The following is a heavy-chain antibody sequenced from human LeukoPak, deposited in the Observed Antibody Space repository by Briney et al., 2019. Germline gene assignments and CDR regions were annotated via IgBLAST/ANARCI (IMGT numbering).Heavy chain of an antibody. CDR3: ARDVGQYCSGGSCHPLDY. D-gene: IGHD2-15*01. V-gene: IGHV1-18*04. CDR2: INPNNGNT. Sequence: VASVKVSCKTSGYTFTSYGISWVRQAPGQGLEWMGWINPNNGNTDYAQRLQGRLTVTKDTSTSTAYMELRSLRSDDTALYYCARDVGQYCSGGSCHPLDYWGQGTLVTVSS. J-gene: IGHJ4*02. CDR1: GYTFTSYG.